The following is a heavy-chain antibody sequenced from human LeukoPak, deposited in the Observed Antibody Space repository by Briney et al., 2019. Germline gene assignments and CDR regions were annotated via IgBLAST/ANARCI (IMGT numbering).Heavy chain of an antibody. CDR3: ARVSLVPTIEGVWGSYRDSIVFDY. V-gene: IGHV3-23*01. Sequence: PGGSLRLSCAASGFTFSSYAMSWVRQAPGKGLEWVSAISGSGGSTYYADSVKGRFTISRDNSKNTLYLQMNSLRAEDTAVYYCARVSLVPTIEGVWGSYRDSIVFDYWGQGTLVTVSS. J-gene: IGHJ4*02. CDR1: GFTFSSYA. CDR2: ISGSGGST. D-gene: IGHD3-16*02.